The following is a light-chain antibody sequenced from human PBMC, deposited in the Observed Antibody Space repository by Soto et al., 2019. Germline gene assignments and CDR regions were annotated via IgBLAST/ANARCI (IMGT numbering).Light chain of an antibody. CDR2: AAS. V-gene: IGKV1-39*01. CDR3: QQSYTTPQSWT. J-gene: IGKJ1*01. Sequence: DIQMTQSPSSLSSSVGDRVTITCPASQSISTFLNWYQQKTGKAPKLLIYAASTLQSGVPSGFSGSGSGTDFALTISSLQPEEFATYFCQQSYTTPQSWTFGQGTKVDI. CDR1: QSISTF.